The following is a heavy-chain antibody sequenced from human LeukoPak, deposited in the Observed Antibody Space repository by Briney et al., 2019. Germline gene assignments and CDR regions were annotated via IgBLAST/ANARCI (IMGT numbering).Heavy chain of an antibody. CDR1: GYSFTSYW. D-gene: IGHD3-22*01. Sequence: GESLKISCKGSGYSFTSYWIGWVRQMPGKGLEWMGIIYPGDSDTRYSPSFQGQVTISADKSISTAYLQWSSLKASDTAMYYCARVPYFESSGPQKAAFDIWGQGTMVTVSS. J-gene: IGHJ3*02. V-gene: IGHV5-51*01. CDR3: ARVPYFESSGPQKAAFDI. CDR2: IYPGDSDT.